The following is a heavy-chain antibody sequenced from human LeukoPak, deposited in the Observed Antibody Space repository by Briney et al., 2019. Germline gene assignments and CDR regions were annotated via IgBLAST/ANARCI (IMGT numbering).Heavy chain of an antibody. CDR1: GYTFTSYD. J-gene: IGHJ6*03. D-gene: IGHD2-2*01. CDR2: MNPNSGNT. V-gene: IGHV1-8*01. Sequence: GASVKVSCKASGYTFTSYDINWVRQATGQGLEWMGWMNPNSGNTGYAQKFQGRVTMTRSTSISTAYMELSSLRSEDTAVYYCARAIVVVPAAAGYMDVWGKGTTVTVSS. CDR3: ARAIVVVPAAAGYMDV.